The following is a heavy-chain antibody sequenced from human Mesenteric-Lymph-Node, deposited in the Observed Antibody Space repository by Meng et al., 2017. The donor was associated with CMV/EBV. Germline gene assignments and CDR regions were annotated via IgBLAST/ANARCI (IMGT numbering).Heavy chain of an antibody. J-gene: IGHJ4*02. CDR1: GFTFSSYA. CDR3: ARDYGGSRHFFDY. V-gene: IGHV3-23*01. Sequence: GGSLRLSCAASGFTFSSYAMSWVRQAPGKGLEWVSAISGSGGSTYYADSVKGRFTISRDNSKNTLSLQMNSLGAEDTALYYCARDYGGSRHFFDYWGQGTLVTVSS. D-gene: IGHD4-23*01. CDR2: ISGSGGST.